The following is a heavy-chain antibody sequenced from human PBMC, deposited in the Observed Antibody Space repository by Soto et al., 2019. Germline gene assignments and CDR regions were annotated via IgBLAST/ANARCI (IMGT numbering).Heavy chain of an antibody. D-gene: IGHD6-13*01. J-gene: IGHJ6*02. V-gene: IGHV1-24*01. CDR3: AKEGRWYVGYYSYGMDV. Sequence: QVQLVQSGAEVKKPGASVKVSCKVSGYTLTELSMHWLRQAPGKGLEWRGGFDPEDGETIYAQKFQGRVTMTEDTSTDTAYRELSRLRSEDPAVYYCAKEGRWYVGYYSYGMDVWGQGTTVTVSS. CDR1: GYTLTELS. CDR2: FDPEDGET.